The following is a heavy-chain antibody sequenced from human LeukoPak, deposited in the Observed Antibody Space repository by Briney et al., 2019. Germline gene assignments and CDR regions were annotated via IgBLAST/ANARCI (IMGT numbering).Heavy chain of an antibody. CDR3: ATPGGYVWGSYLGMDV. CDR2: IYSGGST. Sequence: GGSLRLSCAASGFTVSNNYMNRVRQAPGKGVEGVSVIYSGGSTYYADSVKGRFTISRDNSKNTLYLQMNSLRAEDTAVYYCATPGGYVWGSYLGMDVWGQGTTVTVSS. J-gene: IGHJ6*02. CDR1: GFTVSNNY. D-gene: IGHD3-16*02. V-gene: IGHV3-66*01.